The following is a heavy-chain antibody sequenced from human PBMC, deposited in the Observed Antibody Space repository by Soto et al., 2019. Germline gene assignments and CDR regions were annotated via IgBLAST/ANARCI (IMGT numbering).Heavy chain of an antibody. CDR2: ISYDGSNK. D-gene: IGHD3-22*01. V-gene: IGHV3-30-3*01. CDR3: ARGVSDYASHWLSYFDF. Sequence: GGSLRLSCAASGFTFSSYAMHWVRQAPGKGLEWVAVISYDGSNKYYADSVKGRFTISRDNSKNTLYLQMNSLRAEDTAVYYCARGVSDYASHWLSYFDFWGQGTLVTVSS. CDR1: GFTFSSYA. J-gene: IGHJ4*02.